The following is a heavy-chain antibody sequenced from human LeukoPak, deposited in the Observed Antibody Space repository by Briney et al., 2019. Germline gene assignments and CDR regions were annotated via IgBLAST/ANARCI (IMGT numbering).Heavy chain of an antibody. V-gene: IGHV4-4*07. D-gene: IGHD6-19*01. Sequence: SETLSLTCTVSGGSISSCYWSWIRQPAGKGLEWIGRIYTSGSTNYNPSLKSRVTMSVDTSKNQFSLKLSSVTAADTAVYYCARDRGRGLSSGWYANWFDPWGQGTLVTVSS. J-gene: IGHJ5*02. CDR1: GGSISSCY. CDR2: IYTSGST. CDR3: ARDRGRGLSSGWYANWFDP.